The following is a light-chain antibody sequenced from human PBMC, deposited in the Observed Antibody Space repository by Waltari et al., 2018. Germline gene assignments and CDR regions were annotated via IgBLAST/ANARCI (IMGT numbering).Light chain of an antibody. J-gene: IGLJ3*02. CDR1: GSNLGAGSD. CDR2: GSS. Sequence: SVLTQPPSVSGAPGQRVTIACTGRGSNLGAGSDFHWYLQVPRSAPKLPIYGSSSLPLGVPDRFFGSTSGTSASMAIIGLQAEDEADYYCQSYDITLRVVFGGGTKLTVL. CDR3: QSYDITLRVV. V-gene: IGLV1-40*01.